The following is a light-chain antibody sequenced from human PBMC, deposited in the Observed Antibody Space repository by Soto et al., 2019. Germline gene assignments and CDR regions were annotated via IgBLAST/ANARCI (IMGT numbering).Light chain of an antibody. CDR2: KAS. CDR1: QSIGSE. CDR3: QQYNSYSPLT. V-gene: IGKV1-5*03. Sequence: DIQMTQSPSTLSASIGDRVTITSRASQSIGSELAWYQQKPGKAPKLLIYKASSLESGVPSRFSGSGSGTEFTLTISSLQPDDFATYYCQQYNSYSPLTFGGGSKVDI. J-gene: IGKJ4*01.